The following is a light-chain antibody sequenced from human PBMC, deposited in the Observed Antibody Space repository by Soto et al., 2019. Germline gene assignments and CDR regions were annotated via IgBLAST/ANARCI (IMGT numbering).Light chain of an antibody. CDR2: EGS. V-gene: IGLV2-23*01. Sequence: QSVLTQPVSVSGSPGQAITISCTGSTSDIGNYNFVSWYQQHPGKAPKLMIYEGSKRPSGISDRFSGSKSGNTASLTISGLQAEDEADYYCCSDAGSSTWVFGGGTKLTVL. CDR1: TSDIGNYNF. J-gene: IGLJ3*02. CDR3: CSDAGSSTWV.